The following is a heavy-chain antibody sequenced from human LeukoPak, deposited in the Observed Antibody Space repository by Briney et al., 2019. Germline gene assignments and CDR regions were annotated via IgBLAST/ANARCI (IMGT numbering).Heavy chain of an antibody. CDR3: AKERGYGYNHIDY. Sequence: GGSLRLSCAASGFTFSSYAMSWVRQAPGKGLEWVSAISGSGGSTYYADSVKGRFTISRDKSKNTVHLQMNSLRAEDTAVYYCAKERGYGYNHIDYWGQGTLVIVSS. D-gene: IGHD5-24*01. J-gene: IGHJ4*02. V-gene: IGHV3-23*01. CDR1: GFTFSSYA. CDR2: ISGSGGST.